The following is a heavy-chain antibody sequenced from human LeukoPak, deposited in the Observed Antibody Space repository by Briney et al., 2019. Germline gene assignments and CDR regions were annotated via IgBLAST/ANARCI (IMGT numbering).Heavy chain of an antibody. D-gene: IGHD7-27*01. J-gene: IGHJ4*02. Sequence: GGSLRLSCAASGFTFSDYAMNWVRQAPGKRLEWVSGIRVADNTYYAESVKGRFTISRDNSESALYLQMSGLRAEDTAVYYCAKGTGDAGYYFDYWGQGTLVTVSS. CDR2: IRVADNT. CDR1: GFTFSDYA. V-gene: IGHV3-23*01. CDR3: AKGTGDAGYYFDY.